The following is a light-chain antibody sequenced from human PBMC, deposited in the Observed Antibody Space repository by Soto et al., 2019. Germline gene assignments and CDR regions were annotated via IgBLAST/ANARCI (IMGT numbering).Light chain of an antibody. Sequence: EIVLTQSPGTLSLSPGERATLSCRASQSVTSNFLAWYQQKPGQAPRLLLYGASSRATGIPDRFSGSGSGTDFTLTISRLEPEHFAVYYCQRYGSSPLTFRGGTKVEIK. CDR3: QRYGSSPLT. V-gene: IGKV3-20*01. J-gene: IGKJ4*01. CDR1: QSVTSNF. CDR2: GAS.